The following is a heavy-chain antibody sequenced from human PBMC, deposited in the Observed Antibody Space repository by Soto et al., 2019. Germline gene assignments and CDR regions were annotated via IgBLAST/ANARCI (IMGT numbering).Heavy chain of an antibody. J-gene: IGHJ5*02. D-gene: IGHD3-22*01. CDR1: ENKFNTYW. CDR2: IYPGDSDT. V-gene: IGHV5-51*01. Sequence: DSLKVSWQSSENKFNTYWIGLVLQMPGKGLEWMGIIYPGDSDTRYSPSFRGQVIISADKSISTAYLQWSSLKASDTAIYYCARHLGFPSSASCRIEGLDPCGQGALVTVSS. CDR3: ARHLGFPSSASCRIEGLDP.